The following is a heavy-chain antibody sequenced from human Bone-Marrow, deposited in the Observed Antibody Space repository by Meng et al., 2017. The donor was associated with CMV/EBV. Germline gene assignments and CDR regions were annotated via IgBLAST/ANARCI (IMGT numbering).Heavy chain of an antibody. D-gene: IGHD2-2*01. V-gene: IGHV5-51*01. CDR3: ARHSRYCSSTSCSIDN. Sequence: GGSLRLSCKGSGYRFTTFWIGWVRQMLGKGLEWMGVIYPNDSDTRYSPSFQGQVTISADKSINTAYLQWSSLQASDTATYYCARHSRYCSSTSCSIDNWGQGTLVTVSS. CDR1: GYRFTTFW. CDR2: IYPNDSDT. J-gene: IGHJ4*02.